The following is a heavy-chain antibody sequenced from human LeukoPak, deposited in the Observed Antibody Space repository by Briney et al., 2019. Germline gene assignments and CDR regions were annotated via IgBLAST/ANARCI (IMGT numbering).Heavy chain of an antibody. CDR3: AGGTGFIIKD. J-gene: IGHJ4*02. D-gene: IGHD3-9*01. CDR1: GFTFSSYG. V-gene: IGHV3-30*03. Sequence: GGSLRLSCAASGFTFSSYGMHWVRQAPGKGLEWVAVISYDGSNKYYADSVKGRLTISRDNAKNSLYLQMNNLRVEDTAMYYCAGGTGFIIKDWGQGTLVTVSS. CDR2: ISYDGSNK.